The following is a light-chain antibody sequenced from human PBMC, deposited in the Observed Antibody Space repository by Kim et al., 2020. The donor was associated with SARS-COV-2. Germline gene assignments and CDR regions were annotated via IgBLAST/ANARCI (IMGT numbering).Light chain of an antibody. J-gene: IGKJ1*01. CDR3: QQYNIYSWT. CDR2: KAS. Sequence: DIQMTQSPSTLSASVGDRVTITCRASQSISSWLAWYQQKPGKAPKLLIYKASSLESGVPSRFSGSGSGTEFTLTISSLQPDDFATYYCQQYNIYSWTFGQGTNLDIK. CDR1: QSISSW. V-gene: IGKV1-5*03.